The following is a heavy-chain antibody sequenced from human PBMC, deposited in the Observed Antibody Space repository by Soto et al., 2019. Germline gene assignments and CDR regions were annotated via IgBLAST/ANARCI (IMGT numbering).Heavy chain of an antibody. Sequence: SETLSLTCTVSGGSISSYYWSWTRQPPGKGLEWIGYIYYSGSTNYNPSLKSRVTISVDTSKNQFSLKLSSVTAADTAVYYCARGVVPASYYYYYYMDVWGKGTTVTVSS. CDR2: IYYSGST. J-gene: IGHJ6*03. CDR1: GGSISSYY. V-gene: IGHV4-59*01. CDR3: ARGVVPASYYYYYYMDV. D-gene: IGHD2-2*01.